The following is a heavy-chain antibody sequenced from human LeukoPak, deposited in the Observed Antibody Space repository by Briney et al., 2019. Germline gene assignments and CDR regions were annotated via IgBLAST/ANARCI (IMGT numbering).Heavy chain of an antibody. CDR2: IYYSGST. D-gene: IGHD3-22*01. CDR3: ARRMYYYDSSGYGGYWLDP. CDR1: GGSISSYY. J-gene: IGHJ5*02. Sequence: PSETLSLTCTVSGGSISSYYWSWIRQPPGKGLEWIGYIYYSGSTNYNPSLKSRVTISVDTSKNQLSLKLSSVTAADTAVYYCARRMYYYDSSGYGGYWLDPWGQGTLVTVSS. V-gene: IGHV4-59*08.